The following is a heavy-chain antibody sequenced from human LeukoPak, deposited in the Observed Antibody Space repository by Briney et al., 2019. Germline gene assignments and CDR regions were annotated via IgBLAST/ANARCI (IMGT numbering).Heavy chain of an antibody. V-gene: IGHV3-23*01. D-gene: IGHD3-22*01. CDR1: GFTFSSYA. Sequence: GGSLRLSCAASGFTFSSYAMSWVRQAPGKGLEWVSGISGSGDNTYYADSVKGRFTISRDNSKNTLYVQVNSPGTEDTAAYYCAKGSYYDSSGSFYFDYWGQGTLVTASS. CDR3: AKGSYYDSSGSFYFDY. CDR2: ISGSGDNT. J-gene: IGHJ4*02.